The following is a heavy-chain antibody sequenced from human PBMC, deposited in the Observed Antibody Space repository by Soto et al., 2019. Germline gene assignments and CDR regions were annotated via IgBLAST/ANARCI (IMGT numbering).Heavy chain of an antibody. CDR3: ARGVAVAGDAFDI. J-gene: IGHJ3*02. D-gene: IGHD6-19*01. Sequence: GGSLRLSCAASGFTFSIYSMNWVRQAPGKGPEWVSYMTSDSRAIHYADSVKGRFTISRDNAKSSLSLQMNNLRADDTAVYYCARGVAVAGDAFDIWGQGTMVTVSS. CDR1: GFTFSIYS. V-gene: IGHV3-48*04. CDR2: MTSDSRAI.